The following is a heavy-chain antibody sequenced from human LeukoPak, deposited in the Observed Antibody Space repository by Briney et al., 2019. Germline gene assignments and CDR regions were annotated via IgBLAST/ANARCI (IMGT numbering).Heavy chain of an antibody. CDR1: GFTFSSYA. Sequence: PGGSLRLSCSASGFTFSSYAMHWVRQAPGKGLEYVSDISSNGGSTDYADSVKGRFIISRDNSKNTLYLQMRSLRAEDTAIYYCVKSRSWYHFDYWGQGTLVTVSS. D-gene: IGHD6-13*01. CDR2: ISSNGGST. V-gene: IGHV3-64D*09. CDR3: VKSRSWYHFDY. J-gene: IGHJ4*02.